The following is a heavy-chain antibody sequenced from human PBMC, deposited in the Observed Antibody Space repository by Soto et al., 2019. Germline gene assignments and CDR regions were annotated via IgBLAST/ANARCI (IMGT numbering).Heavy chain of an antibody. J-gene: IGHJ4*02. CDR3: ARGLIWGRRILTGYQNFDY. CDR1: GYTFTSYD. D-gene: IGHD3-9*01. V-gene: IGHV1-8*01. Sequence: QVQLVQSGAEVKKPGASVKVSCKASGYTFTSYDINWVRQATGQGLEWMGWMNPNSGNTGYAQKFQGRVTMTGNTSISTAYMELSSLGSEDTAVYYCARGLIWGRRILTGYQNFDYWGQGTLVTVSS. CDR2: MNPNSGNT.